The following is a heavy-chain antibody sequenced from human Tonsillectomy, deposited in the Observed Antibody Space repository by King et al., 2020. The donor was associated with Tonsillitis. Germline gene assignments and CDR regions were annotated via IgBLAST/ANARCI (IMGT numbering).Heavy chain of an antibody. CDR1: GFTFSSYA. V-gene: IGHV3-23*04. CDR2: ISASGGTT. D-gene: IGHD2-15*01. Sequence: EVQLVESGGGLVQPGGSLRLSCAASGFTFSSYAMSWVRQAPGKGLEWFSVISASGGTTYYADSVKGRFTISRDNSKNTLYLQMNSLKAEDTAVYYCAKDGGSSSRHFDYWGQGTLVTVSS. J-gene: IGHJ4*02. CDR3: AKDGGSSSRHFDY.